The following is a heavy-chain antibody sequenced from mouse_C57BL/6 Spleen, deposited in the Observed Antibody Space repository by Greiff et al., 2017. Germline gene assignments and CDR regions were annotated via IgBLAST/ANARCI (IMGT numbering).Heavy chain of an antibody. D-gene: IGHD1-1*01. V-gene: IGHV6-6*01. CDR1: GFTFSDAW. CDR3: TRTYYYGSSPAWFAY. CDR2: IRNKANNHAT. Sequence: DVMLVESGGGLVQPGGSMKLSCAASGFTFSDAWMDWVRQSPEKGLEWVAEIRNKANNHATYYAESVKGRFTISRDDSKSSVYLQMNSLRAEDTGIYYCTRTYYYGSSPAWFAYWGQGTLVTVSA. J-gene: IGHJ3*01.